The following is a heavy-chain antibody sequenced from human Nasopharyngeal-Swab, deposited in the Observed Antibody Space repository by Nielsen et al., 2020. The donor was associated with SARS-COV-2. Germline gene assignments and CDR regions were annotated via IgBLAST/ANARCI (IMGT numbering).Heavy chain of an antibody. CDR1: GYTFTTYG. J-gene: IGHJ6*03. Sequence: ASVKVSCKAFGYTFTTYGISWVRQAPGQGLEWMGWISVYNGNTNYAQKLQGRVTMTTDTSTSTAYMELRSLRSDDTAVYYCARVPEGYDDYGYYYYYMDVWGKGTTVTVSS. D-gene: IGHD4-17*01. CDR3: ARVPEGYDDYGYYYYYMDV. CDR2: ISVYNGNT. V-gene: IGHV1-18*01.